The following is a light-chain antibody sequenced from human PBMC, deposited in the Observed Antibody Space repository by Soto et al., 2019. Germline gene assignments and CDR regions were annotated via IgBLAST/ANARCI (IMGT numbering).Light chain of an antibody. CDR3: HQYKTDST. CDR2: DAS. Sequence: DIQMTQSPSTLSASVGDRVTITCRASQSINSRLAWYQQKPGKAPKLLIFDASSLEGGVPARFSGTGSGTERTRTSSSLQPDDAATYYCHQYKTDSTFGGGTKVEIK. CDR1: QSINSR. J-gene: IGKJ4*01. V-gene: IGKV1-5*01.